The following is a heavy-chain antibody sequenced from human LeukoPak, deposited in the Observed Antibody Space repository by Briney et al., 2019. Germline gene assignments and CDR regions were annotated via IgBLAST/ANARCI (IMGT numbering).Heavy chain of an antibody. V-gene: IGHV4-39*07. D-gene: IGHD3-22*01. Sequence: SETLSLTCTVSGGSISSSSYYWGWIRQPPGKGLEWIGSIYYSGSTYYNPSLKSRITISVDTSKNQLSLKLTSVTAADTAVYYCVYDSSGYYYNFDYWGQGILVTVSS. CDR3: VYDSSGYYYNFDY. CDR2: IYYSGST. CDR1: GGSISSSSYY. J-gene: IGHJ4*02.